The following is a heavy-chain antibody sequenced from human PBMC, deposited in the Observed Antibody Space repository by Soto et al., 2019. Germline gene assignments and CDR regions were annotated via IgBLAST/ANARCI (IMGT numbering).Heavy chain of an antibody. CDR3: AKLLYIAAPRAYFDY. D-gene: IGHD6-13*01. Sequence: GGSLRLSCAASGFTVSSKYMSWVRQAPGKGLEWVSLIQSGGPTYYADSVKGRFTISRDNSENTLHLQMNSLRAEDTAVYYCAKLLYIAAPRAYFDYWGQGTLV. CDR2: IQSGGPT. V-gene: IGHV3-66*04. CDR1: GFTVSSKY. J-gene: IGHJ4*02.